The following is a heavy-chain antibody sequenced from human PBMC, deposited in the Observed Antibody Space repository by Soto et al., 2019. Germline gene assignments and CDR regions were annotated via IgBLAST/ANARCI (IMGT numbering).Heavy chain of an antibody. CDR3: ANLVDY. J-gene: IGHJ4*02. CDR1: GFTFSSYA. V-gene: IGHV3-30-3*01. Sequence: GGSLRLSCAASGFTFSSYAMHWVRQAPGKGLEWVAVISYDGSNKYYADSVKGRFTISRDNSENTLYLQMNSLRTDDTAVYYCANLVDYWGQGTLVTVSS. CDR2: ISYDGSNK.